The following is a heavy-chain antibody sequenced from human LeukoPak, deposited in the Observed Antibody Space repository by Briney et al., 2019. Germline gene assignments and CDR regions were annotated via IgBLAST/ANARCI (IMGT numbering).Heavy chain of an antibody. CDR3: TRLEDYYDSSVS. CDR2: IRSKANSYAT. V-gene: IGHV3-73*01. D-gene: IGHD3-22*01. J-gene: IGHJ5*02. CDR1: GFTFSGSA. Sequence: GGSLKLSCAASGFTFSGSAMHWVRQASGKGLEWVGRIRSKANSYATAYAASVKGRFTISRDDSKNTAYLQMNSLKTEDTAVYYCTRLEDYYDSSVSWGQRTLVTVSS.